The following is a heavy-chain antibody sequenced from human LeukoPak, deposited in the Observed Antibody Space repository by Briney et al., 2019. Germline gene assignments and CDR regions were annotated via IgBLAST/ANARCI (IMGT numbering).Heavy chain of an antibody. CDR1: GFTFSSYW. J-gene: IGHJ6*03. V-gene: IGHV3-74*01. D-gene: IGHD3-3*01. Sequence: GGSLRLSCAASGFTFSSYWTHWVRQAPGKGLVWVSRINSDGSSTSYADSVKGRFTISRDNAKNTLYLQMNSLRAEDTAVYYCARGGRFLEWLLYPHYYYMDVWGKGTTVTVSS. CDR3: ARGGRFLEWLLYPHYYYMDV. CDR2: INSDGSST.